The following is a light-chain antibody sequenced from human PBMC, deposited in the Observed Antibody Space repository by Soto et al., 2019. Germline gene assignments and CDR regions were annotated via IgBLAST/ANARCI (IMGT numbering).Light chain of an antibody. V-gene: IGKV3-15*01. J-gene: IGKJ1*01. CDR2: GAS. Sequence: EIVMTQSPATLSVSPGERATLSCRASQSVSSNLAWYQQKPGQAPRLLIYGASTRATGVPARFSGSRSGTDFTLTISRLEPEDFAIYYCQQYLTFGQGTKVDIK. CDR3: QQYLT. CDR1: QSVSSN.